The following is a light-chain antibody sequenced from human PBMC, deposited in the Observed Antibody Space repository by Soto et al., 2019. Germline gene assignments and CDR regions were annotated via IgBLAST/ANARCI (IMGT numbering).Light chain of an antibody. J-gene: IGKJ2*01. CDR3: QQYSDWYT. Sequence: EIVMTQSPATLSVSPGERVTLSCRASQSVRSNLAWYQQKPCQAPRLLIYAASTRATGIPARFSGSGSGTEFTLTISSLQSEDVAVYHCQQYSDWYTFGQGTRLEI. CDR2: AAS. V-gene: IGKV3-15*01. CDR1: QSVRSN.